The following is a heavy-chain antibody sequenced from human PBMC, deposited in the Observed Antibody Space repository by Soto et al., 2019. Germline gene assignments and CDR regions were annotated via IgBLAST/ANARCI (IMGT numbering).Heavy chain of an antibody. J-gene: IGHJ5*02. CDR2: IIPIFGTA. V-gene: IGHV1-69*01. CDR3: ASCGIGAAAGWGYNWFDP. Sequence: QVQLVQSGAEVKKPGSSVKVSCKASGGTFSSYAISWVRQAPGQGREWMGGIIPIFGTANYAQKFQGRVTITADESTSTAYMELSSLRSEDTAVYYWASCGIGAAAGWGYNWFDPWGQGPLVTVSS. D-gene: IGHD6-13*01. CDR1: GGTFSSYA.